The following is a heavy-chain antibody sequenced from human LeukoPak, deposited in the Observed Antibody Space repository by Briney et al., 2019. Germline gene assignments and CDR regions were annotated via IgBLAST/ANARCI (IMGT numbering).Heavy chain of an antibody. Sequence: PGGSLRLSCAASGFTFSSYGMHWVRQAPGKGLEWVAFIRYDGSNKYYADSVKGRFTISRDDSKNTVYLQMNSLRAEDTAVYYCAKESPYYSGRDYYFDYWGPGTLVTVSS. CDR2: IRYDGSNK. J-gene: IGHJ4*02. V-gene: IGHV3-30*02. CDR1: GFTFSSYG. D-gene: IGHD3-10*01. CDR3: AKESPYYSGRDYYFDY.